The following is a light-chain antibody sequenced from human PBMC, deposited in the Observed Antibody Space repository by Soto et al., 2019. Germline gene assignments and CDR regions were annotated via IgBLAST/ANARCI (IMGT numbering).Light chain of an antibody. J-gene: IGLJ1*01. Sequence: QSALTQPASVSGSPGQSITIFCTGTSSDVGGYNYVSWYQHHPGKAPKLIIYDVTNRPSGVSNPFSGSKSGNTASLTIFGLQPEDEADYYCSSYTTSNTRQIVFGTGTKVTVL. V-gene: IGLV2-14*03. CDR3: SSYTTSNTRQIV. CDR1: SSDVGGYNY. CDR2: DVT.